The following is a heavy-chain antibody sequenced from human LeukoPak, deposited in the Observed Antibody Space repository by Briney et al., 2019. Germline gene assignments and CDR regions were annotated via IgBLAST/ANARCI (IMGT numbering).Heavy chain of an antibody. Sequence: GGSLRLSCAASGFTFSSYGMSWVRQAPGKGLEWVSAISGSGGSTGYEDTVKGRFTISRDNAKNSLYLQMNSLRAEDTALYYCARNVGSGYYYYFDYWGQGTLVTVSS. V-gene: IGHV3-20*04. CDR1: GFTFSSYG. J-gene: IGHJ4*02. CDR3: ARNVGSGYYYYFDY. D-gene: IGHD3-22*01. CDR2: ISGSGGST.